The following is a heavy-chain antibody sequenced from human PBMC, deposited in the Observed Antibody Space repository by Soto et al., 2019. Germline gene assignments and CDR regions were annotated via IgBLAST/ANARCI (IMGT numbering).Heavy chain of an antibody. CDR2: IRRKANSYTT. V-gene: IGHV3-72*01. CDR1: GLIFSDYH. J-gene: IGHJ6*02. CDR3: AMLGGWSGGSNDMDV. Sequence: EVQLVESGGGLVQPGGSLRLSCAASGLIFSDYHMDWVRQAPGKGLEWVGRIRRKANSYTTEYAASVKGRFTISRDDSKNSLHFQMKSLKTADTAVYYCAMLGGWSGGSNDMDVWGQGTTVTVSS. D-gene: IGHD6-19*01.